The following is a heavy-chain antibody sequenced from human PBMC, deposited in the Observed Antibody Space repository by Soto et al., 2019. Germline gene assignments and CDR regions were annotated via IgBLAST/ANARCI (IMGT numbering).Heavy chain of an antibody. CDR3: ARAQGGYSYGYEYFDY. V-gene: IGHV4-34*01. Sequence: SETLSLTCAVYGGSFSGYYWSWIRQPPGKGLEWIGEINHSGSTNYNPSLKSRVTISVDTSKNQFSLKLSSVTAADTAVYYCARAQGGYSYGYEYFDYWGHGTLVTVSS. CDR2: INHSGST. D-gene: IGHD5-18*01. CDR1: GGSFSGYY. J-gene: IGHJ4*01.